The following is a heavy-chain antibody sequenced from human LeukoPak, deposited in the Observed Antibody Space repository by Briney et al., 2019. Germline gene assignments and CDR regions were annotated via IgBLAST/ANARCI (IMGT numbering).Heavy chain of an antibody. D-gene: IGHD2-21*02. Sequence: GGSLRLSCVASEFTFSSFELNWVRQAPGKGLEWISYISDVGDTQHYADSVKGRFTISRDNARNSLFLQMNSLTAEDTGVYYCARDRSKVTAYDDALDIWAQATMVIVSS. V-gene: IGHV3-48*03. CDR3: ARDRSKVTAYDDALDI. CDR2: ISDVGDTQ. CDR1: EFTFSSFE. J-gene: IGHJ3*02.